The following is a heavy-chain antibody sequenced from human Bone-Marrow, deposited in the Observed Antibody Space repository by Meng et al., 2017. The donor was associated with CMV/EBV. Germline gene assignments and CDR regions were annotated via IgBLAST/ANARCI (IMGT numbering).Heavy chain of an antibody. CDR2: INPSGGST. J-gene: IGHJ6*02. CDR3: AELRFWGGRIAAAGTGTHYYYGMDV. V-gene: IGHV1-46*01. D-gene: IGHD6-13*01. Sequence: ASVKVSCKASGYTFTSYYMHWVRQAPGQGLEWMGIINPSGGSTSYAQKFQGRVTMTRDTSTSTAYMELSSLRSEDTAVYYCAELRFWGGRIAAAGTGTHYYYGMDVWGQGTTVTVSS. CDR1: GYTFTSYY.